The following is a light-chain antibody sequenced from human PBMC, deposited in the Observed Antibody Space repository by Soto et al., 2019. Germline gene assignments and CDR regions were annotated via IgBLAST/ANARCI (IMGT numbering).Light chain of an antibody. CDR1: SSDVGGYNY. J-gene: IGLJ2*01. CDR2: DVS. V-gene: IGLV2-14*01. CDR3: SSYTSSSTPVV. Sequence: QSALTQPASVSGSPGQSITISCTGTSSDVGGYNYVSWYQQHPGKAPKLMIYDVSNRPSGVSNRFSGSKSGNTASLTISGLQAEDEAEYSCSSYTSSSTPVVFGGGPKLTVL.